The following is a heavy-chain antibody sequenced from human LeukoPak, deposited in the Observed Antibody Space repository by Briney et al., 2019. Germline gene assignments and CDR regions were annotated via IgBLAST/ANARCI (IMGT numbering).Heavy chain of an antibody. CDR3: ARSWPIAAAGTHGGWFDP. CDR1: GGSISSYY. CDR2: IYYSGST. J-gene: IGHJ5*02. Sequence: KPSETLSLTCTVSGGSISSYYWSWIRQPPGKGLEWIGYIYYSGSTSYNPSLKSRVTISVDTSKNQFSLKLSSVTAADTAVYYCARSWPIAAAGTHGGWFDPWGQGTLVTVSS. D-gene: IGHD6-13*01. V-gene: IGHV4-59*01.